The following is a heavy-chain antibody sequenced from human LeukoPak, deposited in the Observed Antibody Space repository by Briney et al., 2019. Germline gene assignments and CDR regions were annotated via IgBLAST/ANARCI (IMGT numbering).Heavy chain of an antibody. D-gene: IGHD1-7*01. Sequence: ASVKVSCKASGYTFTGYYMHWVRQAPGQGLEWMGIINPSGGSTSYAQKFQGRVTMTRDTSTSTVYMELSSLRSEDTAVYYCARDAGRENYPTSWFDPWGQGTLVTVSS. V-gene: IGHV1-46*01. CDR3: ARDAGRENYPTSWFDP. J-gene: IGHJ5*02. CDR1: GYTFTGYY. CDR2: INPSGGST.